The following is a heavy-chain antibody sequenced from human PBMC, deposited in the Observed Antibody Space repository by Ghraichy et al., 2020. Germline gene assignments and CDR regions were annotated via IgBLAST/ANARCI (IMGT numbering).Heavy chain of an antibody. CDR1: GGSISSSNW. D-gene: IGHD5-24*01. CDR3: VRQLQSALAFDI. V-gene: IGHV4-4*02. J-gene: IGHJ3*02. Sequence: SETLSLTCAVSGGSISSSNWWSWVRQPPGKGLEWVGEIYHDGSTNYNPSLKSRITISVDKSRNQFSLNLDSVTATDTAVYYCVRQLQSALAFDIWGQGTTVTVSP. CDR2: IYHDGST.